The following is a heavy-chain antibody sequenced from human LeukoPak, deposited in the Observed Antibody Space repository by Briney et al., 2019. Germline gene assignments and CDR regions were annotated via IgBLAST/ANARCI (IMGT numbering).Heavy chain of an antibody. V-gene: IGHV4-34*01. D-gene: IGHD2-2*01. CDR3: ARAKKGVIVVVLASWYDY. CDR2: INHSGST. J-gene: IGHJ4*02. Sequence: PGGSLRLSCAASGFTVSSNYMSWVRQPPGKGLEWIGEINHSGSTNYNPSLKSRVTISVDTSKNQFSLKLSSVTAADTAVYYCARAKKGVIVVVLASWYDYWGQGTLVTVSS. CDR1: GFTVSSNY.